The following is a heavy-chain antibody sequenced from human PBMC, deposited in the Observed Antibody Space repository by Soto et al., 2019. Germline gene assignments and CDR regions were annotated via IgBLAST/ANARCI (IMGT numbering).Heavy chain of an antibody. V-gene: IGHV3-30-3*01. D-gene: IGHD5-18*01. CDR3: ARGDTAMVGHFDY. Sequence: PGGSLRLSCAASGFTFSSYAMHWVRQAPGKGLEWVAVISYDGSNKYYADSVKGRFTISRDNSKNTLYLQMNSLRAEDTAVYYCARGDTAMVGHFDYWGQGTLVTAPQ. CDR2: ISYDGSNK. J-gene: IGHJ4*02. CDR1: GFTFSSYA.